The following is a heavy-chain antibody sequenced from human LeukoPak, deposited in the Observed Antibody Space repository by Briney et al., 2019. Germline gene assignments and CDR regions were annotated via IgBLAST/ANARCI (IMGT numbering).Heavy chain of an antibody. V-gene: IGHV1-18*01. CDR1: GYTFTSYG. CDR2: ISAYNGNT. Sequence: ASVKVSCKASGYTFTSYGISWVRQAPGQGLEWMGWISAYNGNTNYAQKLQGRVTMTTDTSTSTAYMELRSLRSDDTAVYYCAREIYDILTGYCDYWGQGTLVTVSS. CDR3: AREIYDILTGYCDY. J-gene: IGHJ4*02. D-gene: IGHD3-9*01.